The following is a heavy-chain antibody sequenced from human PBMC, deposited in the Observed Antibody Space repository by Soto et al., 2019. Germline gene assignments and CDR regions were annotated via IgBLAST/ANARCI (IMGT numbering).Heavy chain of an antibody. CDR1: GGSFSGYY. V-gene: IGHV4-34*01. CDR2: INHSGGT. D-gene: IGHD3-3*01. Sequence: SETLSLTCAVYGGSFSGYYWSWLRQPPGTGLEWIGEINHSGGTNYNPSLKSRVTISVDTSKNQFSLKLSSVTAADTAVYYCARENYDFWSGYYTYYYYGMDVWGQGTTVT. CDR3: ARENYDFWSGYYTYYYYGMDV. J-gene: IGHJ6*02.